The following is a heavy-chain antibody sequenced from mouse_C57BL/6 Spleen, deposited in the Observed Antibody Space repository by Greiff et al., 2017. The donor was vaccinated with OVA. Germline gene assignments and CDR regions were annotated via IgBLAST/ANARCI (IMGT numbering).Heavy chain of an antibody. Sequence: EVKLQESGPGLVKPSQSLSLTCSVTGYSITSGYYWNWIRQFPGNQLEWMGYISYDGSNNYNPSLKNRISITRDTSKNQFFLKLNSVTTEDTATYYCANNPWFAYWGQGTLVTVSA. J-gene: IGHJ3*01. D-gene: IGHD1-3*01. V-gene: IGHV3-6*01. CDR2: ISYDGSN. CDR1: GYSITSGYY. CDR3: ANNPWFAY.